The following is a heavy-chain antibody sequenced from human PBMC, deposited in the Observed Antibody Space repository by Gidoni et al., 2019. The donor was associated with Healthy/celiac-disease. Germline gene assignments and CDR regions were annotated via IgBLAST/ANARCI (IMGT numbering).Heavy chain of an antibody. D-gene: IGHD3-10*01. V-gene: IGHV3-64*01. Sequence: EVQLVESGGGLVQPGGSLRLSCAAPGFTFSSYAMHWVRQAPGKGLEYVSAISSNGGSTYYANSVKGRFTISRDNSKNTLYLQMGSLRAEDMAVDYCARSNYGGFEFDYWGQGTLVTVSS. CDR1: GFTFSSYA. CDR3: ARSNYGGFEFDY. CDR2: ISSNGGST. J-gene: IGHJ4*02.